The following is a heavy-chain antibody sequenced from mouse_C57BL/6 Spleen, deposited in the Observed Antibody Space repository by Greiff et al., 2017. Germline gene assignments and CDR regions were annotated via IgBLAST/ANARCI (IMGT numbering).Heavy chain of an antibody. V-gene: IGHV5-17*01. CDR1: GFTFSDYG. CDR3: AKGDYGNYRGYYFDY. D-gene: IGHD2-1*01. Sequence: EVQLVESGGGLVKPGGSLKLSCAASGFTFSDYGMHWVRQAPEKGLEWVAYISSGSSTIYYADTVKGRFTISRANAKNTLFLQMTSLRSEDTAMYYCAKGDYGNYRGYYFDYWGQGTTLTVSS. J-gene: IGHJ2*01. CDR2: ISSGSSTI.